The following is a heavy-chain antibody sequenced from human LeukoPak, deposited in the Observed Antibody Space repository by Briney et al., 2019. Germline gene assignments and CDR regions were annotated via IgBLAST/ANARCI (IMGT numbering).Heavy chain of an antibody. CDR3: AKEGRFGEFLGYYFDY. CDR1: GVTFDDYA. D-gene: IGHD3-10*01. CDR2: SSWNSGSI. V-gene: IGHV3-9*01. J-gene: IGHJ4*02. Sequence: GRSLRLSCAASGVTFDDYAMHWVRQAPGEGLEWVSGSSWNSGSIGYADSVKGRFTISRDNAKNSLYLQMTSLRAEDTALYYCAKEGRFGEFLGYYFDYWGQGTLVTVSS.